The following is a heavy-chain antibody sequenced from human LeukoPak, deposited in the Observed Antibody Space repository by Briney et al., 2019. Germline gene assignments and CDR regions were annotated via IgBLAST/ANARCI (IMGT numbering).Heavy chain of an antibody. CDR2: ISDSGGST. CDR3: ARRGVVIRVILVGFHKEAFYFDS. CDR1: GITLSNYG. V-gene: IGHV3-23*01. D-gene: IGHD3-22*01. Sequence: GGFLRLFCAVSGITLSNYGMSWVRQAPGKGLEWVAGISDSGGSTNYADSVKGRFTISRDNPKNTLYLQMNSLRAEDTAVYFCARRGVVIRVILVGFHKEAFYFDSWGQGALVTVSS. J-gene: IGHJ4*02.